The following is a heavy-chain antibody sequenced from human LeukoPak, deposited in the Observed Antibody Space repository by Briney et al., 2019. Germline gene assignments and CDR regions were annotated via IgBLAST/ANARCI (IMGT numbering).Heavy chain of an antibody. V-gene: IGHV4-4*02. Sequence: SETLSLTCAVSGGSISSSNWWSWVRQSPGKGLEWIGEMYHSGNTNYNPSLKSRVTISVDKSKNQFSLKLSSVTAADTAVYYCARVGYYDSSGGYYYYYMDVWGKGTTVTISS. J-gene: IGHJ6*03. CDR3: ARVGYYDSSGGYYYYYMDV. CDR2: MYHSGNT. CDR1: GGSISSSNW. D-gene: IGHD3-22*01.